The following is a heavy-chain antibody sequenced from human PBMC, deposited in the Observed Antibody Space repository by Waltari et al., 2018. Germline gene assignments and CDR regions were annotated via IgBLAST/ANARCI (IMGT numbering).Heavy chain of an antibody. CDR1: GDSINSDSW. V-gene: IGHV4-4*02. CDR3: ARGGEYAWKV. CDR2: TFHTGST. D-gene: IGHD2-21*01. J-gene: IGHJ4*02. Sequence: QVQLQGSGPRLVKPSKTLFLTCAMSGDSINSDSWWTWVRQRPGETLEWIAGTFHTGSTHYNPSLQSRVTILLDKSNNQFSLEMNYVTAADTAVYYCARGGEYAWKVWGQGALVIVSS.